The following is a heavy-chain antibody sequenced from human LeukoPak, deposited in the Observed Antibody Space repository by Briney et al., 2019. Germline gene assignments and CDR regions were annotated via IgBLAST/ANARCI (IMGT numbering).Heavy chain of an antibody. Sequence: ASETLSLTCAVYGGSFSGYYWSWIRQPPGKGLEWIGEINHSGSTNYNPSLKSRVTISVDTSKNQFSLKLSSVTAADTAVYYCARFLSRQGPIDYWGQGTLVTVSS. CDR3: ARFLSRQGPIDY. V-gene: IGHV4-34*01. D-gene: IGHD3-16*02. CDR2: INHSGST. J-gene: IGHJ4*02. CDR1: GGSFSGYY.